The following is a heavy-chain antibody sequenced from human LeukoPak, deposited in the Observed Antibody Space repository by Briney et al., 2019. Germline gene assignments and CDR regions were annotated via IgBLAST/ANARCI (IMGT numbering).Heavy chain of an antibody. Sequence: GGSLRLSCAASGFTVSSNYMSWVRQAPGKGLEWVSVIYSGGSTYYADSVKGRFTISRDNSKNTLYLQMYSLRAEDTAVYYCARSVGATQGDAFDIWGQGTMVTVSS. J-gene: IGHJ3*02. D-gene: IGHD1-26*01. CDR1: GFTVSSNY. CDR3: ARSVGATQGDAFDI. V-gene: IGHV3-66*01. CDR2: IYSGGST.